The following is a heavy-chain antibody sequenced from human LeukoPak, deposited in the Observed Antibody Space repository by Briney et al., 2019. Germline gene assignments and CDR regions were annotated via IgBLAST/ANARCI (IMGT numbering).Heavy chain of an antibody. D-gene: IGHD5-18*01. CDR1: GYTFTSYG. CDR3: ARDGGYSYGSYYYYYMDV. CDR2: ISAYNGNT. Sequence: ASVKVSCKASGYTFTSYGISWVRQAPGQGLEWMGWISAYNGNTDYAQKLQGRVTMTTDTSTSTAYMELRSLRSDDTAVYYCARDGGYSYGSYYYYYMDVWGKGTTVTVSS. V-gene: IGHV1-18*01. J-gene: IGHJ6*03.